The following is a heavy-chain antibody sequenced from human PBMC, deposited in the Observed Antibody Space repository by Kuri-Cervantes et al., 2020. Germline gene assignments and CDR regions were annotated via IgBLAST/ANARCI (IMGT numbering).Heavy chain of an antibody. V-gene: IGHV3-23*01. Sequence: GESLKISCAASGFTFSSYAMSWVRQAPGKGLEWVSGISGSGGNTYYADSVKGRFTISRDNSKNTLYLQMNSLRAEDTAVYYCARTALLWFGELLERRTDAFDIWGQGTMVTVSS. CDR3: ARTALLWFGELLERRTDAFDI. D-gene: IGHD3-10*01. CDR2: ISGSGGNT. J-gene: IGHJ3*02. CDR1: GFTFSSYA.